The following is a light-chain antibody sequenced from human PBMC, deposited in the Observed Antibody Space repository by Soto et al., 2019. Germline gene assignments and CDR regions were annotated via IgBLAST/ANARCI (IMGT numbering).Light chain of an antibody. J-gene: IGKJ2*01. CDR2: NVS. CDR3: MQGTHWPPYT. V-gene: IGKV2-30*01. Sequence: DVVMTQSPLSLPVTLGQPASISCRSSQSLVYSDGKTYLNWFQQRPGQSPRRLIYNVSNRDSGVPARFSGSVSVTDFTLTISRLEAEDVAVYYCMQGTHWPPYTFGQGTKLEIK. CDR1: QSLVYSDGKTY.